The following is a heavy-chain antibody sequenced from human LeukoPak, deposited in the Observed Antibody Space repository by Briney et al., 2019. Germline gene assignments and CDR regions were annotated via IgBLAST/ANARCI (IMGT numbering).Heavy chain of an antibody. CDR2: ISYDGSNK. D-gene: IGHD6-13*01. J-gene: IGHJ4*02. CDR3: ARVRYSSSWYGGGYYFDY. Sequence: GGSLRLSCAASGLTFSSYAMHWVRKAPGKGLEWVAVISYDGSNKYYADSVKGRFTISRDNSKNTLYLQMNSLRAEDTAVYYCARVRYSSSWYGGGYYFDYWGQGTLVTVSS. V-gene: IGHV3-30*04. CDR1: GLTFSSYA.